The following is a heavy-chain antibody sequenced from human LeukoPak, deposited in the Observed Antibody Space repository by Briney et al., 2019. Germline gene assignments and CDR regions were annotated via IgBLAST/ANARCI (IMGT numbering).Heavy chain of an antibody. V-gene: IGHV5-10-1*01. CDR1: GSSFTSYW. J-gene: IGHJ5*02. CDR2: IDPSDSYT. CDR3: VLWFGESFPFDP. D-gene: IGHD3-10*01. Sequence: GESLQISCKGSGSSFTSYWISWVRPMPGKGLEWMGRIDPSDSYTNYSPSFQGHVTISADKSISTAYLQWSSLKASDTAMYYCVLWFGESFPFDPWGQGTLVTVSS.